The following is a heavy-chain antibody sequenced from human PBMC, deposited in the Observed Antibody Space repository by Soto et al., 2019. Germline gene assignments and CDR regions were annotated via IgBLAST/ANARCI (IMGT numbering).Heavy chain of an antibody. CDR1: GDRVSSNSAA. D-gene: IGHD6-6*01. CDR3: ARANVIAASGSGGMDV. V-gene: IGHV6-1*01. Sequence: QVQLQQSGPGLVKPSQTLSLTCAISGDRVSSNSAAWNWIRQSPSRGLEWLGRTYYRSKWYNDYAVSVKSRITINPDTSKNQFSLQLNAVTPEDTAVYYCARANVIAASGSGGMDVWGQGTTVTVSS. CDR2: TYYRSKWYN. J-gene: IGHJ6*02.